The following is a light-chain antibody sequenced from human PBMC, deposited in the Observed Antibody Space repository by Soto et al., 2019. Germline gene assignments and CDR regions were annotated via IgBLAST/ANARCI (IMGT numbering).Light chain of an antibody. Sequence: QSVLTQPPSVSAAPGQKVTISCSGSSSNIGGNSVSWYQQLPGTAPNLLIYDDNERPSGIPDRFSGSKSGTSATLGITGFQTGDEADYYCGSWDSSLSAYVFGTGTKV. CDR2: DDN. V-gene: IGLV1-51*01. CDR1: SSNIGGNS. J-gene: IGLJ1*01. CDR3: GSWDSSLSAYV.